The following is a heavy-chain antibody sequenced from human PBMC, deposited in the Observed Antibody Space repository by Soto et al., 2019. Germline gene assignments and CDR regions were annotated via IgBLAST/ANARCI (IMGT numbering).Heavy chain of an antibody. CDR3: ARGYNYDLSASNGMDV. V-gene: IGHV1-69*06. J-gene: IGHJ6*02. CDR1: GGTFSIYA. D-gene: IGHD3-3*01. Sequence: SVKVSCKASGGTFSIYAISWVRQAPGQGLEWMGGIIPIFGTANYAQKFQGRVTITADKSTSTAYMELSSRRSEDTAVYYCARGYNYDLSASNGMDVWGQGTTVTVYS. CDR2: IIPIFGTA.